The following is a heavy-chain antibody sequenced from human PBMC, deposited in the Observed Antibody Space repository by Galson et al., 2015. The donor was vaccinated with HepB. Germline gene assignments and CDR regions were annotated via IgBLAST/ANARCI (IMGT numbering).Heavy chain of an antibody. J-gene: IGHJ3*02. CDR2: INAGNGKT. CDR3: ASELGYCSGGSCWLDAFDI. V-gene: IGHV1-3*01. D-gene: IGHD2-15*01. CDR1: GYTFTSYA. Sequence: SVKVSCKASGYTFTSYAMHWVRQAPGQRLEWMGWINAGNGKTKYSQKFQGRVTINRDTSASTAYMELSSLRSEDTAVYYCASELGYCSGGSCWLDAFDIWGQGTMVTVSS.